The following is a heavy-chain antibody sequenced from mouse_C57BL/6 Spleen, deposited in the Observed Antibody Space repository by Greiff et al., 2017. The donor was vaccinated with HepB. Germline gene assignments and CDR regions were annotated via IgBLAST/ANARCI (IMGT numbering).Heavy chain of an antibody. V-gene: IGHV5-4*03. D-gene: IGHD2-12*01. CDR3: ARGEGIRYSALAY. Sequence: DEDRVESGGGLVKPGGSLKLSCVASGFTFSSYAMSWVRQTPEKRLEWVATISDGGSYTYYPDKVKGRFTISRDNAKNNPYLQMSHLKSEDTGMYYCARGEGIRYSALAYWGQGALVTVSA. J-gene: IGHJ3*01. CDR2: ISDGGSYT. CDR1: GFTFSSYA.